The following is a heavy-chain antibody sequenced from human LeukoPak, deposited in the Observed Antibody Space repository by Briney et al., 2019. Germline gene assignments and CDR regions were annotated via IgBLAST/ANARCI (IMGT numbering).Heavy chain of an antibody. Sequence: GGSLRLSCAASGFTLSSYAMNWVRQAPGKGLEWVSTISGTGGDTVCAGSVSGRLTISRDNSKNSLYLQMDSLRAEETARYYCARRGGSSGWGDFDYWGQATLVTVSS. CDR2: ISGTGGDT. CDR1: GFTLSSYA. CDR3: ARRGGSSGWGDFDY. D-gene: IGHD6-19*01. V-gene: IGHV3-23*01. J-gene: IGHJ4*02.